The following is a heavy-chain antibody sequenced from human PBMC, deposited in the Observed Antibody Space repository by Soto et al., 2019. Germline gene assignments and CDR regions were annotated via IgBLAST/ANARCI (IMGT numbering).Heavy chain of an antibody. V-gene: IGHV4-59*01. Sequence: TSETLSLTCTVSGGSISSYYWSWIRQPPGKGLEWIGYIYYSGSTNYNPSLKSRVTISVDTSKNQFSLKLSSVTAADTAVYYCARGGPRHTYSSLLSVFDPWGPGTLVTVSS. CDR3: ARGGPRHTYSSLLSVFDP. J-gene: IGHJ5*02. D-gene: IGHD6-6*01. CDR1: GGSISSYY. CDR2: IYYSGST.